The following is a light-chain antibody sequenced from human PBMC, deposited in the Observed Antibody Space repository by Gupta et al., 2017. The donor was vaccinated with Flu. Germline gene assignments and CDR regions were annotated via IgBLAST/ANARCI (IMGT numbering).Light chain of an antibody. V-gene: IGLV2-11*01. CDR2: DVT. J-gene: IGLJ1*01. CDR1: SHDVGGSNR. Sequence: SAPTQPRSGSGSPGQSVTIPCTGTSHDVGGSNRVSWYEQRPGKAPKLILYDVTERPSGVPDRCSGSKSGYTASLTISGLQADDEADYYCSSHAGRVTWVFGTGTTVTVL. CDR3: SSHAGRVTWV.